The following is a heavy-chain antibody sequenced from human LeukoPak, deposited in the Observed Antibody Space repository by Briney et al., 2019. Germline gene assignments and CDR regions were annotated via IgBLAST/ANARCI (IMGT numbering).Heavy chain of an antibody. J-gene: IGHJ4*02. Sequence: GRSLILSCVASGFTFNFYGMHWVSQAPGKGLEWVAFISYDGNNKYYGDSVKGRFTVSKDNSKNTVFLQMSSLRVEDTAVFYCAKGAYYYDSSAQYFFDYWGQGTLVTVSS. CDR2: ISYDGNNK. V-gene: IGHV3-30*18. CDR1: GFTFNFYG. CDR3: AKGAYYYDSSAQYFFDY. D-gene: IGHD3-22*01.